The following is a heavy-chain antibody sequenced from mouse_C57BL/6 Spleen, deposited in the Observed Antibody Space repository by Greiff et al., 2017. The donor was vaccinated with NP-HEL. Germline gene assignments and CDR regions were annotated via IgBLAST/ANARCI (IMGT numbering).Heavy chain of an antibody. V-gene: IGHV1-81*01. CDR3: AREGIYYGPYWYFDV. CDR2: IYPRSGNT. Sequence: VQLQQSGAELARPGASVKLSCKASGYTFTSYGISWVKQRTGQGLEWIGEIYPRSGNTYYNEKFKGKATLTADKSSSTAYMELRSLTSEDSAVYFCAREGIYYGPYWYFDVWGTGTTVTVSS. J-gene: IGHJ1*03. D-gene: IGHD2-1*01. CDR1: GYTFTSYG.